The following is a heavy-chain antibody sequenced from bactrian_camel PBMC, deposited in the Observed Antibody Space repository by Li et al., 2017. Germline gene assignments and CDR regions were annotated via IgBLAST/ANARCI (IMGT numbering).Heavy chain of an antibody. D-gene: IGHD6*01. CDR2: TYVITGSK. Sequence: QLVESGGGSVQTGGSLRLSCVASGDAYSRNFIGWVRQAPGKEREGIASTYVITGSKYYASSVQGRFSISRDIAKNTFHLQMNGLKPEDTGMYYCAASTLPCGSRSFGQMIDRGYWAQGTQVTVS. CDR1: GDAYSRNF. CDR3: AASTLPCGSRSFGQMIDRGY. J-gene: IGHJ6*01. V-gene: IGHV3S1*01.